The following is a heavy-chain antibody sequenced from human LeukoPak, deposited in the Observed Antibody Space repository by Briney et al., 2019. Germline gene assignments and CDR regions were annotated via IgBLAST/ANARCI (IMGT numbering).Heavy chain of an antibody. D-gene: IGHD5-24*01. CDR3: AREGEMASDY. CDR2: ITNNGRKT. V-gene: IGHV3-11*04. CDR1: GFTFSDYF. J-gene: IGHJ4*02. Sequence: GGSLRLSWAASGFTFSDYFMGWVRQAPGKGLEWVSYITNNGRKTYYADSMKGRFTISRDNAKNSLYLQMNSLRAEDTAVYYCAREGEMASDYWGQGTLVTVSS.